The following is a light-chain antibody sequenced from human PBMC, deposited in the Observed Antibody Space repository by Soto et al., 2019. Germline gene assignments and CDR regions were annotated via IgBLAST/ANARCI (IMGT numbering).Light chain of an antibody. J-gene: IGLJ3*02. V-gene: IGLV2-11*01. CDR1: SSDVGGYNY. Sequence: QSALTQPRSVSGSPGQSVTISCTGTSSDVGGYNYVSWYQQHPGKATKLMIYDVSKRPSGVPDRFSGFKSGNTASLTISGLQAEDEADYYWCLYAGSYTWVFGGGTKLTVL. CDR3: CLYAGSYTWV. CDR2: DVS.